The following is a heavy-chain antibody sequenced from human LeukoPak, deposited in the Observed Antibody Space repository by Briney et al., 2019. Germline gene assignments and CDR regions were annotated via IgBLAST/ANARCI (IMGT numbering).Heavy chain of an antibody. D-gene: IGHD4-17*01. CDR3: ARSTRYYGDLYDY. Sequence: GGSLRLSCAASGFTFSSYGMNWVRQAPGKWLEWVSYISSSGGTIYYADSVKGRFTISRDNAKNSLYLQMSSLRAEDTAVYYCARSTRYYGDLYDYWGQGTLVTVSS. CDR2: ISSSGGTI. CDR1: GFTFSSYG. V-gene: IGHV3-48*03. J-gene: IGHJ4*02.